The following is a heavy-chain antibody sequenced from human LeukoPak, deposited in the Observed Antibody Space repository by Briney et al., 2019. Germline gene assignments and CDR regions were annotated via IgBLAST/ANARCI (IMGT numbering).Heavy chain of an antibody. V-gene: IGHV4-59*01. J-gene: IGHJ4*02. CDR1: GGSISSYY. D-gene: IGHD5-18*01. CDR3: ARDCGYSYGYRLDY. CDR2: IYYSGST. Sequence: KPSETLSLTCTVSGGSISSYYWSWIRQPPGKGLEWIGYIYYSGSTNYNPSLKSRVTISVDTSKNQFSLKLSSVTAADTAVYYCARDCGYSYGYRLDYWGQGTLVTVSS.